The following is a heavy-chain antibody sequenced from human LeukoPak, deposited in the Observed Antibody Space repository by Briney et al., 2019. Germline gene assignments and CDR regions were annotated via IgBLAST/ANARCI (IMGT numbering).Heavy chain of an antibody. Sequence: PGGSLRLSCAASGFTFCSYWMSWVRQAPGKGLEWVANMKYDGSEKYYVDSVKGRFTISRDNAKNSLYLQMNSLRAEDTAVYYCARDIEAAGLFLDYWGQGTLVTVSS. CDR2: MKYDGSEK. D-gene: IGHD6-13*01. CDR3: ARDIEAAGLFLDY. CDR1: GFTFCSYW. J-gene: IGHJ4*02. V-gene: IGHV3-7*01.